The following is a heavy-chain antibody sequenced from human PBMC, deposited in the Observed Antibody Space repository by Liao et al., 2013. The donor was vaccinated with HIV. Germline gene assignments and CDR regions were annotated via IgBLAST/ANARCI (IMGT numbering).Heavy chain of an antibody. CDR2: IYGSGST. D-gene: IGHD3-22*01. CDR3: ARARWGYDTSGLRLYYHYMDV. J-gene: IGHJ6*03. CDR1: GGSISSYQ. Sequence: QVQLQESGPGLVKPSETLPLTCTVSGGSISSYQWNWIRKSAGKGLEWIGRIYGSGSTDYNPSLKSRVAMSVDTSKNQFSLKLSSVTAADTAVYYCARARWGYDTSGLRLYYHYMDVWGKGTTVTVSS. V-gene: IGHV4-4*07.